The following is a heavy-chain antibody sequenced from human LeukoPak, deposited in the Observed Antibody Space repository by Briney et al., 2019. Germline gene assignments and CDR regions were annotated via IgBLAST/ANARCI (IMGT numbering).Heavy chain of an antibody. CDR1: GGSISSGSYY. J-gene: IGHJ4*02. Sequence: PSETLSLTCTVSGGSISSGSYYWSWIRQPAGKGLEWIGRIYTSGSTNYNPSLKSRVTISVDTSKNQFSLKLSSVTAADTAVYYCARDLGGWNYLSYYFDYWGQGTLVTVSS. V-gene: IGHV4-61*02. CDR3: ARDLGGWNYLSYYFDY. D-gene: IGHD1-7*01. CDR2: IYTSGST.